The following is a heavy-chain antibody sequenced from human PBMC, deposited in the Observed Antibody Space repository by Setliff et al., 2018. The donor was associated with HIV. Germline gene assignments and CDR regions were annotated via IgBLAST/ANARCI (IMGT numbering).Heavy chain of an antibody. CDR1: GYIFRNHY. CDR3: ARDPELKQWLVRSPSFYFDY. V-gene: IGHV1-2*02. CDR2: IIPNSGGT. Sequence: ASVKVSCKASGYIFRNHYIHWVRQAPGQGLEYMGYIIPNSGGTMFARKFQDRVTMTRDTSISTVYLELSRLTSDDTAVYFCARDPELKQWLVRSPSFYFDYWGQGTLVTVSS. J-gene: IGHJ4*02. D-gene: IGHD6-19*01.